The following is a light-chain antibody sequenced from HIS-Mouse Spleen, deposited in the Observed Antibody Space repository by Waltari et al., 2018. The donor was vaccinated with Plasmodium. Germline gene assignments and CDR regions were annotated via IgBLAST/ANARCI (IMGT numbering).Light chain of an antibody. CDR1: QSVSSSD. CDR3: QQYGSSYT. Sequence: VLTQSPGTLSFSPGDSATLSGRASQSVSSSDLAWYQQKPGPAPRLLIYGASSRATGIPDRVSGSGSGTDFTLTISRLEPEDFAVYYCQQYGSSYTFGQGTKLEIK. J-gene: IGKJ2*01. CDR2: GAS. V-gene: IGKV3-20*01.